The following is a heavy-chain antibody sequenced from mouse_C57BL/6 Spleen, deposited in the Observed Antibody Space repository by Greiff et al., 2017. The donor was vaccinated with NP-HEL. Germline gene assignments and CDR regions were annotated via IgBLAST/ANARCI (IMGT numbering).Heavy chain of an antibody. CDR1: GYSFTGYF. D-gene: IGHD1-1*01. Sequence: VQLQQSGPELVKPGDSVKISCKASGYSFTGYFMNWVMQSHGKSLEWIGRINPYNGDTFYTQKFKGKATLSVDKSYSTAHMELRSLTSEDSAVYYCARRPLYTTVVPFDYWGQGTTLTVSS. CDR2: INPYNGDT. CDR3: ARRPLYTTVVPFDY. J-gene: IGHJ2*01. V-gene: IGHV1-20*01.